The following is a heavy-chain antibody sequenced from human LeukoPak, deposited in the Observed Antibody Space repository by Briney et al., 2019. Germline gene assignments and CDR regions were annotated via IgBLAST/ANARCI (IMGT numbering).Heavy chain of an antibody. J-gene: IGHJ5*02. V-gene: IGHV5-51*01. D-gene: IGHD7-27*01. CDR3: AGSRGDNNWFDP. Sequence: GASLQISCKASGYSFTNFWLGWVRQMPGKGLEWMGIIYPGDSDTRYSPSFEGQVTISADKSISTAYLQLGSLKASDTAMYYCAGSRGDNNWFDPWGQGTLVTVSS. CDR2: IYPGDSDT. CDR1: GYSFTNFW.